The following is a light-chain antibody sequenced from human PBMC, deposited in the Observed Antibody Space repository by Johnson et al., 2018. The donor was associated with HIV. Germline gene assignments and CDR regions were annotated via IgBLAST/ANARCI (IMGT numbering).Light chain of an antibody. CDR2: ENN. CDR3: GTWDSSLSAGV. CDR1: TPSIGNNY. J-gene: IGLJ1*01. Sequence: QSILTQPPSVSASPGQKVTISCSGSTPSIGNNYVSWYQHLPGTAPKLLIYENNKRPSGIPARFSGSKSGTSATLGITGLQTGDEADYYCGTWDSSLSAGVFGTGTKVTVL. V-gene: IGLV1-51*02.